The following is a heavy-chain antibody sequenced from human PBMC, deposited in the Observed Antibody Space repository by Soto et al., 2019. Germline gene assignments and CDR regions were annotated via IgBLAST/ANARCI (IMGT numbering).Heavy chain of an antibody. CDR1: GGSISSGGYY. D-gene: IGHD4-17*01. Sequence: SETLSLTCTVSGGSISSGGYYWSWIRQHPGKGLEWIGYIYYSGSTYYNPSLKSRVTISVDTSKNQFSLKLSSVTAADTAVYYCARDPTNGDYDYYYGMDVWGQGTTVTV. V-gene: IGHV4-31*03. CDR2: IYYSGST. CDR3: ARDPTNGDYDYYYGMDV. J-gene: IGHJ6*02.